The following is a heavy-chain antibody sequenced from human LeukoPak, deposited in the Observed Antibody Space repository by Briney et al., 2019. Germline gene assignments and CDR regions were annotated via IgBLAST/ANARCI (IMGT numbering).Heavy chain of an antibody. Sequence: SETLSLTCTVSGGSVSSGSYYWSWIRQPPGKGLEWIGYIFYSGSTNYNPSLKSRVTILVDTSRNQFSLKLSSVTAADTAVYYCARGGAGGNSSARDWGQGTLVTVSS. CDR2: IFYSGST. J-gene: IGHJ4*02. D-gene: IGHD4-23*01. CDR3: ARGGAGGNSSARD. V-gene: IGHV4-61*01. CDR1: GGSVSSGSYY.